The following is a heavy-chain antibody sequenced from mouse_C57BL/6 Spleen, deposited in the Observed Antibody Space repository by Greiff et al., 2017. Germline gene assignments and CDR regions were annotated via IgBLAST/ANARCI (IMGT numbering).Heavy chain of an antibody. V-gene: IGHV1-59*01. CDR3: ARGEDYDDYFDY. Sequence: QVQLQQPGAELVRPGTSVKLSCKASGYTFTSYWMHWVKQRPGQGLAWIGVLDPSDSYTNYNQKFKGKATLTVDTSSSTAYMQLSSLTSEDSAVYYCARGEDYDDYFDYWGQGTTLTVSS. CDR2: LDPSDSYT. D-gene: IGHD2-4*01. CDR1: GYTFTSYW. J-gene: IGHJ2*01.